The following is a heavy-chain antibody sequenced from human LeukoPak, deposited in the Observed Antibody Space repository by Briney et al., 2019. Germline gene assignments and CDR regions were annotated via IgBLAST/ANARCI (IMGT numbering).Heavy chain of an antibody. CDR2: IYPGDSDT. J-gene: IGHJ4*02. CDR3: ARQEGYYYASGSYTDY. CDR1: GYRLPSYW. V-gene: IGHV5-51*01. D-gene: IGHD3-10*01. Sequence: GESLKISCKGSGYRLPSYWIGWVRQMPGKGLEWMGIIYPGDSDTRYSPSFQGQVTISADKSISTAYLQWSSLKASDTAMYYCARQEGYYYASGSYTDYWGQGTLVTVSS.